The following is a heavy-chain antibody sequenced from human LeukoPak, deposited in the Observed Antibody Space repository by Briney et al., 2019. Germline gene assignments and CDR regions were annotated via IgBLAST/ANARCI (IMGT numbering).Heavy chain of an antibody. V-gene: IGHV1-18*01. CDR3: ARDRRVRAQLERRKEGWFDP. J-gene: IGHJ5*02. CDR2: ISVYSGNT. CDR1: GYTFTSYA. Sequence: ASVKVSCKASGYTFTSYAITWVRQAPGQGLEWMGWISVYSGNTHYAQKLQGRATMTTDTSTTTAYMELRSLRSDDTAVYYCARDRRVRAQLERRKEGWFDPWGQGTLVTVSS. D-gene: IGHD1-1*01.